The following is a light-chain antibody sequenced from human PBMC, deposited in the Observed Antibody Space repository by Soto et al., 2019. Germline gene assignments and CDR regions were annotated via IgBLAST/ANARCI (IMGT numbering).Light chain of an antibody. V-gene: IGKV1-17*01. CDR1: QGYRSD. J-gene: IGKJ1*01. Sequence: IQVTQSPSSLSASVGDRVTITCRATQGYRSDLGWYQQKPGRAPKRLIYAASSLQTGVPTRFTGSGSGTEFTLTISSLQPEDFATYYCLQHNSYPRTFGQGTKVDIK. CDR3: LQHNSYPRT. CDR2: AAS.